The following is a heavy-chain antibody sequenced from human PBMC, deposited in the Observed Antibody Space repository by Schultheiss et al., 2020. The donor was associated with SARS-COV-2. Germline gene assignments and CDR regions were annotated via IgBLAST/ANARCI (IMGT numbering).Heavy chain of an antibody. CDR3: ARVPGIAVAASNWFDP. CDR2: IYHSGST. D-gene: IGHD6-19*01. J-gene: IGHJ5*02. V-gene: IGHV4-38-2*01. CDR1: GYSISSGYY. Sequence: SETLSLTCAVSGYSISSGYYWGWIRQPPGKGLEWIGSIYHSGSTYYNPSLKSRVTISVDTSKNQFSLKLSSVTAADTAVYYCARVPGIAVAASNWFDPWGQGTLVTVSS.